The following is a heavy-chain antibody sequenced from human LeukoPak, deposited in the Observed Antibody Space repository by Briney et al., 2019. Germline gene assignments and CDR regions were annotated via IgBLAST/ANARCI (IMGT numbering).Heavy chain of an antibody. J-gene: IGHJ6*02. V-gene: IGHV3-21*01. CDR3: ASILGYCSSTSCYYYYGMDV. CDR1: GFTFSSYS. CDR2: ISSSSSYI. Sequence: GSLRLSCAASGFTFSSYSMNWVRQAPGKGLEWVSSISSSSSYIYYADSVKGRFTISRDNAKNSLYLQMNSLRAEDTAVYYCASILGYCSSTSCYYYYGMDVWGQGTTVTVSS. D-gene: IGHD2-2*01.